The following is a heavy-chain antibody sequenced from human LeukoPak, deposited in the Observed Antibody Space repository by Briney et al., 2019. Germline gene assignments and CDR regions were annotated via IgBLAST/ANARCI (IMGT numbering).Heavy chain of an antibody. CDR2: ISYDGSNK. J-gene: IGHJ6*02. CDR3: ARPALQFYYYYGMDV. Sequence: PGGSLRLYCAASGFTFSSYGMHWVRQAPGKGLEWVAVISYDGSNKYYADSVKGRFTISRDNSKNTLYLQMNSLRAEDTAVYYCARPALQFYYYYGMDVWGQGTTVTVSS. V-gene: IGHV3-30*03. D-gene: IGHD2-2*01. CDR1: GFTFSSYG.